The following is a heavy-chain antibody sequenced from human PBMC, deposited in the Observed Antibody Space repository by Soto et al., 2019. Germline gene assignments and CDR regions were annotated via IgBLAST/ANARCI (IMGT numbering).Heavy chain of an antibody. Sequence: SETLSLTCNVSGGSISNYYWTWVRQSPEKGLEWIGYMYYNGNINYNPSLKSRVTISVDTSKNQFSLKLSSVTAADTAVYYCAREPLGYCSGGSCYPGVFDYWGQGTLVTVSS. CDR1: GGSISNYY. CDR2: MYYNGNI. D-gene: IGHD2-15*01. V-gene: IGHV4-59*01. J-gene: IGHJ4*02. CDR3: AREPLGYCSGGSCYPGVFDY.